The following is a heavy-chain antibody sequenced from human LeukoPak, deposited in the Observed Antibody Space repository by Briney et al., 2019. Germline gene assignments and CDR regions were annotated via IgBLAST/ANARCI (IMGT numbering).Heavy chain of an antibody. CDR2: ISAYTGNT. CDR3: GRSGVGYFYDNTGYYPLDY. CDR1: GYTFTNYG. D-gene: IGHD3-22*01. J-gene: IGHJ4*02. V-gene: IGHV1-18*01. Sequence: ASVKVSCKASGYTFTNYGISWVRQAPGQGLEWMGWISAYTGNTNYAQNFQGRVTMTTDTSTSTAFMELRSLRSDDTAVYYCGRSGVGYFYDNTGYYPLDYWGQGTLVTVSS.